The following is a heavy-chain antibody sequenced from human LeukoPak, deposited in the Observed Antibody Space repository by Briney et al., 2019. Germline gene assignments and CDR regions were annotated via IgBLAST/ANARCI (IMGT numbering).Heavy chain of an antibody. CDR3: ARHALGYCSSTSCYTTPDSHFDY. CDR1: GGSISSGDYY. V-gene: IGHV4-61*08. CDR2: IYYSGST. D-gene: IGHD2-2*02. Sequence: PSQTLSLTCTVSGGSISSGDYYWSWIRQPPGKGLEWIGYIYYSGSTNYNPSLKSRVTISVDTSKNQFSLKLSSVTAADTAVYYCARHALGYCSSTSCYTTPDSHFDYWGQGTLVTVSS. J-gene: IGHJ4*02.